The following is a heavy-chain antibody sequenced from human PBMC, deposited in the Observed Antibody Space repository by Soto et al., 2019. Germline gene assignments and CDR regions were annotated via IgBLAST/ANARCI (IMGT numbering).Heavy chain of an antibody. V-gene: IGHV3-23*01. CDR2: ISGSGGSA. D-gene: IGHD3-10*01. CDR3: AIEVRGSGSSSVDC. CDR1: GFTFSTYA. Sequence: EVQVLESGGGLVQPGGSLRLSCEASGFTFSTYAMNWVRQAPGKGLEWVSLISGSGGSAYYADSVKGRFTISRDNNKNTLFLQMNSLRAEDTAVYYCAIEVRGSGSSSVDCWGQGTLVTVSS. J-gene: IGHJ4*02.